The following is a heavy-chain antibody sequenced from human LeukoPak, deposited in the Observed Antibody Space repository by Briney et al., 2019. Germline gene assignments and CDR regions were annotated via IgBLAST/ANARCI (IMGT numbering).Heavy chain of an antibody. CDR3: AKEIVGAPTPGAY. Sequence: SETLSLTCAVSTDSITSNWWCWVRQPPGKGLEWIGEVHKSGSTNYYPSLQSRVTISIDKSKNQIALELTSVTAADTAVYYCAKEIVGAPTPGAYWGQGILVTVSS. CDR1: TDSITSNW. D-gene: IGHD1-26*01. V-gene: IGHV4-4*02. J-gene: IGHJ4*02. CDR2: VHKSGST.